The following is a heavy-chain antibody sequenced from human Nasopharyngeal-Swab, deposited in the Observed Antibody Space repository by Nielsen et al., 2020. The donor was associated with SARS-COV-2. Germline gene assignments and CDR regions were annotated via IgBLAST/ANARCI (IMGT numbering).Heavy chain of an antibody. CDR3: ARIFYDSSGYYQIHWYFDL. V-gene: IGHV4-30-4*01. D-gene: IGHD3-22*01. CDR2: IYYTGST. J-gene: IGHJ2*01. Sequence: LRLSCTLSGGSMRSGDYYWSWIRQTPGKGLERIGNIYYTGSTYLNPSLKSRVSMTVDTSKTQFSLKLSSVTSADTAVYYCARIFYDSSGYYQIHWYFDLWGRGTLVTVSS. CDR1: GGSMRSGDYY.